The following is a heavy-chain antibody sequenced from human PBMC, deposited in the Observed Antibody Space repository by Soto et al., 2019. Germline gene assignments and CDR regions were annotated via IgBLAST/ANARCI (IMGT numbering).Heavy chain of an antibody. CDR2: IWYDGSNK. V-gene: IGHV3-33*01. Sequence: PGGSLRLSCAASGFTFSSYGMHGVCQAPGKGLEWVAVIWYDGSNKYYADSVKGRFTISRDNSKNTLYLQMNSLRAEDTAVYYCARDKVAARPFGVPDYWGQGTLVTVSS. CDR1: GFTFSSYG. CDR3: ARDKVAARPFGVPDY. J-gene: IGHJ4*02. D-gene: IGHD6-6*01.